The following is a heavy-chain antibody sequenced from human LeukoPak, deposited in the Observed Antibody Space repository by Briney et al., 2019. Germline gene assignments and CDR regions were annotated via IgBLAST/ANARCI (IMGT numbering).Heavy chain of an antibody. J-gene: IGHJ3*02. Sequence: GESLKISCKGSGYSFTNYWIGWVRQMPGKGLEWMGIIYPGDSDTRYSPSFQGQATISADKSISTAYLQWSSLKASDTAMYYCARQGALAMYAFDIWGQGTMVTVSS. D-gene: IGHD3-3*02. CDR3: ARQGALAMYAFDI. CDR2: IYPGDSDT. CDR1: GYSFTNYW. V-gene: IGHV5-51*01.